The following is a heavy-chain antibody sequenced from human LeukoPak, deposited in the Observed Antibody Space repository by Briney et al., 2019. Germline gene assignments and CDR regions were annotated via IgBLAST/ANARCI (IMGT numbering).Heavy chain of an antibody. CDR1: GGSISSSSNF. Sequence: PSETLSLTCTVSGGSISSSSNFWGWIRQPPGKGLEWIGSMYYSGSTYYNPSLKSRLTISIDTSKNQFSLKLSSVTAADTAVYYCARAAFDYWGQGTLVTVSS. CDR3: ARAAFDY. CDR2: MYYSGST. V-gene: IGHV4-39*07. J-gene: IGHJ4*02.